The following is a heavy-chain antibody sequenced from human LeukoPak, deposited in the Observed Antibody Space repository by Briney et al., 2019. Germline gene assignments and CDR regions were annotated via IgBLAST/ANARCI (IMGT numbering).Heavy chain of an antibody. CDR1: GGSFTSSGYY. Sequence: SETLSLTCTVSGGSFTSSGYYWVWIRQPPGKGLEWVGTVSYSGSTYYNPSLKSRVTTSADTPKKQFSLRLSSVTAADTAAYYCARQVVPGYYDYWGQGILVTVSS. V-gene: IGHV4-39*01. CDR2: VSYSGST. J-gene: IGHJ4*02. CDR3: ARQVVPGYYDY. D-gene: IGHD3-10*01.